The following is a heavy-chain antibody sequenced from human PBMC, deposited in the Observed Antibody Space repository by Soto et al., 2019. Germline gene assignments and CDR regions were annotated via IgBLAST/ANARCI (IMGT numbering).Heavy chain of an antibody. CDR3: ARDNLVLRFLQWLEHGYYYYGMDV. CDR1: GGSISSGDYY. D-gene: IGHD3-3*01. CDR2: IYYSGST. J-gene: IGHJ6*02. Sequence: SETLSLTCTVSGGSISSGDYYWSWIRQPPGKGLEWIGYIYYSGSTYYNPSLKSRVTISVDTSKNQFSLKLSSVTAADTAVYYSARDNLVLRFLQWLEHGYYYYGMDVWGQGTTVTVSS. V-gene: IGHV4-30-4*01.